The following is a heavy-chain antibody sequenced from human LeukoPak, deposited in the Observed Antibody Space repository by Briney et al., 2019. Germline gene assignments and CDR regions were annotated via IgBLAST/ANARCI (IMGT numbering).Heavy chain of an antibody. J-gene: IGHJ4*02. CDR1: GFSFSSCD. CDR2: ISGSGDSK. CDR3: ARAHNWKYGSFDF. V-gene: IGHV3-23*01. D-gene: IGHD1-7*01. Sequence: PGGSLRLSCAASGFSFSSCDMKWVRQAPGKGLEWVSAISGSGDSKKYADSVKGRFSTSRDNSKNTLYMQMNSLRAEDTAVYYCARAHNWKYGSFDFWGQGTLVTVSS.